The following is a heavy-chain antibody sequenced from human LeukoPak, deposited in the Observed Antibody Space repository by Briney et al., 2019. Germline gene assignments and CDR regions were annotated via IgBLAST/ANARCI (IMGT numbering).Heavy chain of an antibody. J-gene: IGHJ4*02. CDR1: GLTFSSYW. Sequence: PGGSLRLYCAASGLTFSSYWMHWVRQGPGKGLVWVSGINSDGRSTSYADSVKGRFTISRDNAENTLYLQMKSLRAEDTAVYYCVRRYCSGGSCYFDYWGQGILVTVSS. CDR3: VRRYCSGGSCYFDY. V-gene: IGHV3-74*01. D-gene: IGHD2-15*01. CDR2: INSDGRST.